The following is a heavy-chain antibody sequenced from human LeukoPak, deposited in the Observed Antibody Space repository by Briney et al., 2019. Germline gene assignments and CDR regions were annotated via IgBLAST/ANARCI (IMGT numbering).Heavy chain of an antibody. Sequence: PGGSLRLSCAASGFTVSSSYMSWVRQAPGKGLEWVSVIYSGGSTYYADSVKGRFTISRDNSKNTLYLQMNSLRAEDTAVYYCARDDYGSGRYYYMDVWGKGTTVTVSS. CDR1: GFTVSSSY. J-gene: IGHJ6*03. CDR2: IYSGGST. D-gene: IGHD3-10*01. CDR3: ARDDYGSGRYYYMDV. V-gene: IGHV3-53*01.